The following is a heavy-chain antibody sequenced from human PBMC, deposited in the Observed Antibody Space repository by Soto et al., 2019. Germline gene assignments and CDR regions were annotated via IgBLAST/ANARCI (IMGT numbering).Heavy chain of an antibody. V-gene: IGHV4-39*01. CDR2: IYYSGST. D-gene: IGHD3-10*01. CDR1: GGSISSSYYY. CDR3: ARHTAGSLAHFGMDV. Sequence: QVQLQESGPGLVKPSETLSLPCTVSGGSISSSYYYWGWIRQPPGKGLEWIGSIYYSGSTYYNPSLKSRVTMSVDTSKNQFSLNLNSVTAADTAVYYCARHTAGSLAHFGMDVWGQGITVTVSS. J-gene: IGHJ6*02.